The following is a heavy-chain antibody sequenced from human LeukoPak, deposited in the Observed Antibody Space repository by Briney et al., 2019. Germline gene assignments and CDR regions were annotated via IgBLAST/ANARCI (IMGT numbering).Heavy chain of an antibody. D-gene: IGHD6-13*01. CDR2: IYYSGST. CDR1: GGSISSYY. J-gene: IGHJ5*02. Sequence: SETLSLTCTVSGGSISSYYWSWIRQPPGKGLEWIGYIYYSGSTNYNPSLKSRVTISVDTSKNQFSLKLSSVTAADTAVYYCARAHQYSSSWLNWFDPWGQGTLVTVSS. CDR3: ARAHQYSSSWLNWFDP. V-gene: IGHV4-59*01.